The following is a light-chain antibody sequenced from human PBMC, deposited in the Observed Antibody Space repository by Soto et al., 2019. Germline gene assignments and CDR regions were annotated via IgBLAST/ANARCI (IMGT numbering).Light chain of an antibody. V-gene: IGKV1-9*01. J-gene: IGKJ5*01. CDR3: QQLNSYPLIT. Sequence: IQLTHSPSALSGSLGGIFTITCRASQGISSYLAWYQQKPGKAPKLLIYAASTLQSGVPSRFSGSGSGTDFTLTISSLQPEDFATYYCQQLNSYPLITFGQGTRLEIK. CDR1: QGISSY. CDR2: AAS.